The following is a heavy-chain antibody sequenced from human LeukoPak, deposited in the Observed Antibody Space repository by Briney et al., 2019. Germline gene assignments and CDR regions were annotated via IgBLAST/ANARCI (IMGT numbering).Heavy chain of an antibody. J-gene: IGHJ4*02. CDR1: GFSLITDEVR. V-gene: IGHV2-5*02. CDR3: ARGSLEGGFDF. CDR2: LSWDDDK. D-gene: IGHD2-15*01. Sequence: SGPTLVKPTQTLTLTCTLSGFSLITDEVRAGWIRQPPGKALEWLALLSWDDDKRYSPSLKTRLTITKDTSKNQVVLTMTNMDPVDTATYFCARGSLEGGFDFWGQGTLVTVSS.